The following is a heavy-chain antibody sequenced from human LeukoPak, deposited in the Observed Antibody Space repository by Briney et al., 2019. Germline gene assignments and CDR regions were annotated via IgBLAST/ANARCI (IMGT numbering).Heavy chain of an antibody. V-gene: IGHV1-69*06. CDR1: GGTFSSYA. CDR3: ATPPLPTYYYDSSGYRDAFDI. D-gene: IGHD3-22*01. Sequence: GASVKVSCKASGGTFSSYAISWVRQAPGQGLEWVGGIIPIFGTANYAQKFQGRVTMTEDTSTDAAYMELSSLRSEDTAVYYCATPPLPTYYYDSSGYRDAFDIWGQGTMVTVSS. CDR2: IIPIFGTA. J-gene: IGHJ3*02.